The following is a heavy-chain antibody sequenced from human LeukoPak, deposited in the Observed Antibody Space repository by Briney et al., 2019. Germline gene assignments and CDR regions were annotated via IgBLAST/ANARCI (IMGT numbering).Heavy chain of an antibody. V-gene: IGHV3-15*01. Sequence: PGGSLRLSCAASGFTFSNAWMSWVRQAPGKGLEWVGRIKSKTDGGTTDYAAPVKGRFTISRDDSKNTLYLQMNSLKTEDTAVYYCTTTPYCGGDCYFDYWGQGTLVTASS. D-gene: IGHD2-21*02. CDR1: GFTFSNAW. CDR2: IKSKTDGGTT. J-gene: IGHJ4*02. CDR3: TTTPYCGGDCYFDY.